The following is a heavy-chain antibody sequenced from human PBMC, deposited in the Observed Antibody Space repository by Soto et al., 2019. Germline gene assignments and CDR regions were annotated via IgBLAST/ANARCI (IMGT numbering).Heavy chain of an antibody. V-gene: IGHV1-2*02. J-gene: IGHJ4*02. CDR1: GYTFIDYY. CDR2: SNPDSGGT. Sequence: QVHLVQSGAEVKKPGASVMVSCKTYGYTFIDYYIHWIRQAPGQGLEWMGWSNPDSGGTISAQTFQGRVTLTRDTSIDTAYMEVTRLISDDTAVYSCARAKSRRSGSAKVQFDFWGQGTLITVSS. D-gene: IGHD3-10*01. CDR3: ARAKSRRSGSAKVQFDF.